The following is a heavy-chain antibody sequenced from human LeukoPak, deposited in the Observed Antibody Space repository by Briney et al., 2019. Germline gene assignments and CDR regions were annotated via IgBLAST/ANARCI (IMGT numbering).Heavy chain of an antibody. J-gene: IGHJ4*02. CDR3: ARHGYNTPFDY. CDR1: GGSISSYY. V-gene: IGHV4-59*01. Sequence: SETLSLTCTVFGGSISSYYWSWIRQPPGKGLEWIGYIYYSGSTNYNPSLKSRVTISVDTSKNQFSLKLSSVTAADTAVYYCARHGYNTPFDYWGQGTLVTVSS. CDR2: IYYSGST. D-gene: IGHD5-24*01.